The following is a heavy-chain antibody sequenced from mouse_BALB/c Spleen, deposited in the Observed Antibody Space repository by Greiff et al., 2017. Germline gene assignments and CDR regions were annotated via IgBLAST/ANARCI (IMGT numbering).Heavy chain of an antibody. CDR1: GYTFTSYV. CDR2: INPYNDGT. CDR3: AREGGFYGYYAMDY. J-gene: IGHJ4*01. D-gene: IGHD1-1*01. V-gene: IGHV1-14*01. Sequence: VQLQQSGPELVKPGASVKMSCKASGYTFTSYVMHWVKQKPGQGLEWIGYINPYNDGTKYNEKFKGKATLTSDKSSSTAYMELSSLTSEDSAVYYCAREGGFYGYYAMDYWGQGTSVTVSS.